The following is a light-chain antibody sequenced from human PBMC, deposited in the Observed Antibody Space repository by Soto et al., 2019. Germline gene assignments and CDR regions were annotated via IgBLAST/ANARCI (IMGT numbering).Light chain of an antibody. J-gene: IGKJ4*01. CDR3: QHYNESPLT. V-gene: IGKV3-15*01. Sequence: ETVMTQSPATLSESQGERATLSCRASKSVSNNLAWYQQKPGQAPRLLIYGASARATGIPARFSGSGFGTEFTLTISSLQSEDSAVYYCQHYNESPLTFGGGTKVEMK. CDR2: GAS. CDR1: KSVSNN.